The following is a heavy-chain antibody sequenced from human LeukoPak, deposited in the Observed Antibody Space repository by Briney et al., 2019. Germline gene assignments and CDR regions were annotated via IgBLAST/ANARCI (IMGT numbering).Heavy chain of an antibody. CDR3: ARDGPDVYQTYYYDSSGSL. Sequence: ASVKVSCKASGGTFSSYAISWVRQAPGQGVEGMGGIIPIFGTANYAQKFQGRVTITADESTSTAYMELSSLRSEDTAVYYCARDGPDVYQTYYYDSSGSLWGQGTLVTVSS. D-gene: IGHD3-22*01. CDR1: GGTFSSYA. V-gene: IGHV1-69*01. CDR2: IIPIFGTA. J-gene: IGHJ4*02.